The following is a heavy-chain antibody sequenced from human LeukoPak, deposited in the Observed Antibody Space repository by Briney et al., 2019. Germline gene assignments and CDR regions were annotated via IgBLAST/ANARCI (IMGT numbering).Heavy chain of an antibody. D-gene: IGHD1-1*01. CDR1: GGSFSTYY. CDR3: ARGPTISETGYFDY. Sequence: SETLSLTCAVYGGSFSTYYRSWIRQSPGKGLEWIAEINHRGDTNYNPSVKSRVTISVDTSKNQFSLKVRSVTAADTAVYYCARGPTISETGYFDYWGQGTLVTVSS. J-gene: IGHJ4*03. V-gene: IGHV4-34*01. CDR2: INHRGDT.